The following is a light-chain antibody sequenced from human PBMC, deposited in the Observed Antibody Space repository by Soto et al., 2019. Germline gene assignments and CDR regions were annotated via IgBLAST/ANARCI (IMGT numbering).Light chain of an antibody. CDR2: DAS. CDR1: QDVTNC. J-gene: IGKJ5*01. CDR3: QQYQDLPVT. Sequence: IQIAHSPSSLSSSIVDRVTITCQASQDVTNCLNWYQQKSGKAPELLIHDASNLHEGVPSRFSGSGSGTQFTFTINSLQPEDVATYYCQQYQDLPVTFGQGTRLEIK. V-gene: IGKV1-33*01.